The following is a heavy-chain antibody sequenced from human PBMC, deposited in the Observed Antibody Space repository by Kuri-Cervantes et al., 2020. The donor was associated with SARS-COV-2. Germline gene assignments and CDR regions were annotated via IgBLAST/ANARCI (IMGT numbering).Heavy chain of an antibody. CDR2: ISSSSSYI. V-gene: IGHV3-21*01. D-gene: IGHD3-3*01. J-gene: IGHJ4*02. CDR1: GFTFSSYS. CDR3: ARGGFLEWSLDY. Sequence: GESLKISCAASGFTFSSYSMNWVRQAPGKGLEWVSSISSSSSYIYYADSVKGRFTISRDNAKNSLYLQMNSLRAEDTAVYYCARGGFLEWSLDYWGQGTLVTVSS.